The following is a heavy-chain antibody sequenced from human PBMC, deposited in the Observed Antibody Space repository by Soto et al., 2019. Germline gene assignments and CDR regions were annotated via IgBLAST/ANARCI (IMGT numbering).Heavy chain of an antibody. CDR3: ARGRYGDY. CDR1: GYGFTTYG. J-gene: IGHJ4*02. V-gene: IGHV1-18*01. D-gene: IGHD1-1*01. Sequence: QIHLVQSGAEVKKPGASVKVSCKGSGYGFTTYGITWMRQAPGQGLEWMAWISARNGNTNYAQKLQGRVTVTRDTSTSTAYMELRSLRSDDTAVYYCARGRYGDYWGQGALVTVSS. CDR2: ISARNGNT.